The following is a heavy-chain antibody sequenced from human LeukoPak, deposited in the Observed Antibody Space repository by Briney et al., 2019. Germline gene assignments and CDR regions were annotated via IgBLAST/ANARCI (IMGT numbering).Heavy chain of an antibody. D-gene: IGHD6-13*01. CDR3: ARGGNSSTWYEFDY. J-gene: IGHJ4*02. CDR2: INSDGSST. V-gene: IGHV3-74*01. Sequence: PGGSLRLSCAASGFTFSSYWMHWVRQAPGKGLVWVSRINSDGSSTSYADSVKGRFTISRDNSKNTLYLQMNNLRAEDTAVYYCARGGNSSTWYEFDYWGQGTLVTVSS. CDR1: GFTFSSYW.